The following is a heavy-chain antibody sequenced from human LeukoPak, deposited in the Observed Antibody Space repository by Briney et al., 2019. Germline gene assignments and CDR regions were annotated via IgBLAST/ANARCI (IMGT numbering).Heavy chain of an antibody. V-gene: IGHV3-23*01. CDR2: ISGNAENT. D-gene: IGHD4-23*01. J-gene: IGHJ4*02. CDR3: AKDLDYGGSVFFDY. CDR1: GFTFNIYA. Sequence: GGSLRLSCAASGFTFNIYAMSWVRQAPGKGLEWVSAISGNAENTYYADSVKGRFTIYRDTPKNTLYLQMNSLRAEDTALYYCAKDLDYGGSVFFDYWGQGTLVTVSS.